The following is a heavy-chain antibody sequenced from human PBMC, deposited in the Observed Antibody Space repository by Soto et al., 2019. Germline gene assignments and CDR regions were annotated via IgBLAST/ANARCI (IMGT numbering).Heavy chain of an antibody. V-gene: IGHV4-31*03. Sequence: SETLSLTCSVSGDSIDNTVFFWNWIRQHPENGLEWIGYISSSGKTYYNPSLKSRVTMSLDTSRNQFSLNLTSVTAADTAVYFCARHLSGDYPNSNWFDPWGQGTLVTVS. J-gene: IGHJ5*02. CDR3: ARHLSGDYPNSNWFDP. D-gene: IGHD4-17*01. CDR1: GDSIDNTVFF. CDR2: ISSSGKT.